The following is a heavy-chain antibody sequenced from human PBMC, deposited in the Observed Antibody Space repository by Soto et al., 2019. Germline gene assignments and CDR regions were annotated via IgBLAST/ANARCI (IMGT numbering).Heavy chain of an antibody. CDR3: ARKSGYYDY. J-gene: IGHJ4*02. D-gene: IGHD3-3*01. CDR2: IYYIGST. V-gene: IGHV4-31*03. Sequence: PSETLSLTCTVSGSSNNSGGYYWSWIRQHPGKGLEWIGYIYYIGSTYYNPSLKSRVTISADTSKNQFYLRLSSVTAAVTAVYYCARKSGYYDYWGQGTLVTVSS. CDR1: GSSNNSGGYY.